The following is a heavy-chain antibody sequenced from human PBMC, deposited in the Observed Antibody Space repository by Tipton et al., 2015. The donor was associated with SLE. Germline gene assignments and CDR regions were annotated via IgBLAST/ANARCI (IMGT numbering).Heavy chain of an antibody. D-gene: IGHD2-2*01. V-gene: IGHV4-39*07. CDR1: GGSISSGDYY. Sequence: TLSLTCTVSGGSISSGDYYWGWIRQPPGKGLEWIGSIYYSGSTYYNPSLKSRVTISVDTSKNQFSLKLSSVTAADTAVYYCARLVVVPAAIEPPYYYYYGMAVWGQGTTVTVSS. CDR3: ARLVVVPAAIEPPYYYYYGMAV. J-gene: IGHJ6*02. CDR2: IYYSGST.